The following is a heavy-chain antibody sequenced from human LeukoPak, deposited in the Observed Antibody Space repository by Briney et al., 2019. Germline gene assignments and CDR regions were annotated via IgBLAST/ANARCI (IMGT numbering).Heavy chain of an antibody. D-gene: IGHD2-15*01. V-gene: IGHV3-74*01. Sequence: GGSLRLSCAASGFMFTSYWMHWVRQAPGKGLVWVSLINSDGSRSVYADSVKGRFTISRDNSRTTLSLQMNSLRGDDTAVYYCAKGPLYCSGTSCYSVDYWGQGTLVTVSS. CDR1: GFMFTSYW. CDR2: INSDGSRS. CDR3: AKGPLYCSGTSCYSVDY. J-gene: IGHJ4*02.